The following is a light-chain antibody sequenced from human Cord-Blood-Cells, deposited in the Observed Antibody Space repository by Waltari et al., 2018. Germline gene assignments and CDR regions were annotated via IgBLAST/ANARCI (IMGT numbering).Light chain of an antibody. V-gene: IGLV3-21*04. CDR1: NIGSKS. CDR2: YDS. Sequence: SYVLTQSPSVSVAPGKTARITCGGNNIGSKSVHWYQQKPGQAPVLVIYYDSDRPSGIPERFSGSNSGNTATLTISRVEAGDEADYYCQVWDSRSDHVVFGGGTKLTVL. J-gene: IGLJ2*01. CDR3: QVWDSRSDHVV.